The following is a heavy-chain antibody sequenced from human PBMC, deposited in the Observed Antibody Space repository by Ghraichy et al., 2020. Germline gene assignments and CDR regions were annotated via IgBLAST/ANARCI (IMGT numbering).Heavy chain of an antibody. Sequence: SQTLSLTCAVSGAPISVYYCSWIRQSPGKGLEWIGSVYYYWNTYSNPSLTGRASVSADTSNNQFSLKLTSVTAADTAVYYCAIDKKFRAFDIWGQGTLVAVSS. CDR3: AIDKKFRAFDI. V-gene: IGHV4-59*01. J-gene: IGHJ3*02. CDR1: GAPISVYY. CDR2: VYYYWNT. D-gene: IGHD2-21*01.